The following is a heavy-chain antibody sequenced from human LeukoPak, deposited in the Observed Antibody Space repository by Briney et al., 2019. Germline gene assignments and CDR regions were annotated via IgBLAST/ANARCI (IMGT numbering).Heavy chain of an antibody. Sequence: SQTLSLTCTVSGTSISSGSYSWSWVRQPPGKGLEWIAYIYYSGNTHYNPSLKRRVTISVDTSNNQFSLKLSSVTAADTAVYYCARTITIFGALGYFDYWGQGTLVTVSS. J-gene: IGHJ4*02. CDR1: GTSISSGSYS. CDR2: IYYSGNT. V-gene: IGHV4-31*03. D-gene: IGHD3-3*01. CDR3: ARTITIFGALGYFDY.